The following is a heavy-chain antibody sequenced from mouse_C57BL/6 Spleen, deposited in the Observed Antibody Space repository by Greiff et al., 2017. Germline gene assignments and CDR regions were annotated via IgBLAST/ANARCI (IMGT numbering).Heavy chain of an antibody. Sequence: EVNVVESGGGLVQPKGSLKLSCAASGFSFNTYAMNWVRPAPGKGLEWVARIRSKSNNYATYYADSVKDRFTISRDDSESMLYLQMNNLKTEDTAMYYCVRQSDPAWFAYWGQGTLVTVSA. V-gene: IGHV10-1*01. J-gene: IGHJ3*01. CDR1: GFSFNTYA. CDR2: IRSKSNNYAT. CDR3: VRQSDPAWFAY.